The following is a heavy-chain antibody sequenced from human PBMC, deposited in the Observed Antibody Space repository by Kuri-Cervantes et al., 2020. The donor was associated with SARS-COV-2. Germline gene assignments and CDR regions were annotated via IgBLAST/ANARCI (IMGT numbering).Heavy chain of an antibody. CDR2: INPNSGGT. V-gene: IGHV1-2*02. CDR1: GYTFTGYY. Sequence: ASAKVSCKASGYTFTGYYMHWVRQAPGQGLEWMGWINPNSGGTNYAQKFQGRVTMTRDTSISTAYMELSRLRSDDTAVYYCAREFGYSGSYARQYNWFDPWGQGTLVTVSS. CDR3: AREFGYSGSYARQYNWFDP. D-gene: IGHD1-26*01. J-gene: IGHJ5*02.